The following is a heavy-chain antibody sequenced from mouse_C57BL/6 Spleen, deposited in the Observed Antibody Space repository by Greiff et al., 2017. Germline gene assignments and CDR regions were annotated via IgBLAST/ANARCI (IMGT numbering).Heavy chain of an antibody. J-gene: IGHJ4*01. Sequence: QVQLKQSGAELVRPGTSVKVSCKASGYAFTNYWIEWVKQRPGQGLEWIGVINPGSGGTNYNEKFKGKATLTADKSSSTAYMQLSSLTSEDSAVYVCARAPGMDYWGQGTSVTVSS. V-gene: IGHV1-54*01. CDR1: GYAFTNYW. CDR2: INPGSGGT. CDR3: ARAPGMDY.